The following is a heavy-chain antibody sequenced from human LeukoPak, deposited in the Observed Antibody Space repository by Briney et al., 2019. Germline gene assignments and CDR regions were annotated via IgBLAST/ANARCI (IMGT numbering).Heavy chain of an antibody. V-gene: IGHV4-30-4*08. J-gene: IGHJ6*02. CDR2: IYYSGST. Sequence: PSETLSLTCTVSGGSVSSTNYYWSWIRQPPGKGLEWIGYIYYSGSTYYNPSLKSRVTISVDTSKNQFSLKLSSVTAADTAVYYCARDQLRDYYYYGMDVWGQGTTVTVSS. CDR1: GGSVSSTNYY. CDR3: ARDQLRDYYYYGMDV. D-gene: IGHD6-6*01.